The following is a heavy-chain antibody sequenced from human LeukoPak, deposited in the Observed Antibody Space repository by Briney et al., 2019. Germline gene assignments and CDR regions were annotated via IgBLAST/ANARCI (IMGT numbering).Heavy chain of an antibody. V-gene: IGHV4-34*01. D-gene: IGHD6-13*01. CDR2: INHSGST. CDR1: GGSFSGYY. CDR3: ARGSAHSWGYFDY. Sequence: SETLSLTCAVYGGSFSGYYWSWIRQPPGKGLEWIGEINHSGSTNYNPSLKSRVTISVDTSKNQFSLKLSSVTAADTAVYYCARGSAHSWGYFDYWGQGTLVTVSS. J-gene: IGHJ4*02.